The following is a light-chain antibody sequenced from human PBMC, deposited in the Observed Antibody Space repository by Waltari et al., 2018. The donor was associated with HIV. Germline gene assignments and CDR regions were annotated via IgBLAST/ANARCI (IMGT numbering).Light chain of an antibody. CDR3: GTWEISWNAGV. J-gene: IGLJ3*02. Sequence: SVLTQPPSVSAAPGQQVTISCSGSSSNTGNNYVFWYQQFPGAAPKPLILEENRRPSRMPVRFSGTRSGTSATLDVTGLQTGDEGDYYCGTWEISWNAGVVGGGTKLTVL. CDR2: EEN. CDR1: SSNTGNNY. V-gene: IGLV1-51*02.